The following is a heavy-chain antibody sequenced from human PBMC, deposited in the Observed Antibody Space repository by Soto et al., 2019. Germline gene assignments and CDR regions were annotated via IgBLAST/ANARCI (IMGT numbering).Heavy chain of an antibody. D-gene: IGHD3-10*01. CDR2: IKSKTDGGTT. CDR3: TTVLLWFGEPNYGMDV. J-gene: IGHJ6*02. CDR1: GFTFSNAW. V-gene: IGHV3-15*01. Sequence: PGGSLRLSCAASGFTFSNAWMSWVRQALGKGLEWVGRIKSKTDGGTTDYAAPVKGRFTISRDDSKNTLYLQMNSLKTEDTAVYYCTTVLLWFGEPNYGMDVWGQGTTVTVSS.